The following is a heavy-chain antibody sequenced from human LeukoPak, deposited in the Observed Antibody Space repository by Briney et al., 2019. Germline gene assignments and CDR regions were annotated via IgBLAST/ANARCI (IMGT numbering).Heavy chain of an antibody. J-gene: IGHJ4*02. Sequence: SETLSLTCAVYGGSFSGYYWSWIRQPPGKGLEWIGEINHSGSANYNPSRKSRVTISVDTSKNQFSLKLSSVTAADTAVYYCASLYYDSSGRPGPIDYWGQGTLVTVSS. CDR3: ASLYYDSSGRPGPIDY. D-gene: IGHD3-22*01. V-gene: IGHV4-34*01. CDR1: GGSFSGYY. CDR2: INHSGSA.